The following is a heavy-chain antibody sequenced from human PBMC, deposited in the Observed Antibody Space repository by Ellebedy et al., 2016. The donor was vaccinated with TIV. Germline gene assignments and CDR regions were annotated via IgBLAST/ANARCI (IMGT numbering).Heavy chain of an antibody. CDR1: GFTFGRYR. CDR3: ARDRGDYSISGP. Sequence: GESLKISCVASGFTFGRYRMHWVRQAPGNKLVWVSRIKSDGSSTTYADSVKGRFTTSRDKARNTLYLQMNSLRGEGTAVYFCARDRGDYSISGPWGQGTLVTVSS. D-gene: IGHD4-11*01. J-gene: IGHJ5*02. CDR2: IKSDGSST. V-gene: IGHV3-74*01.